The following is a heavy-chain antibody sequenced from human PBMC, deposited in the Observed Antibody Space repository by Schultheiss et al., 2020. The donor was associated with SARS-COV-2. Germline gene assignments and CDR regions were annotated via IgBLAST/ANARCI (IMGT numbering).Heavy chain of an antibody. CDR1: GFTFSNYE. J-gene: IGHJ4*02. D-gene: IGHD6-13*01. Sequence: GESLKISCAASGFTFSNYEVNWVRQAPGKGLEWISYISTTGSTIYYADSVKGRFTISRDNAKNSLYLQMNSLRAEDTAVYYCARDPTQAGHFDYWGQGTLVTVSS. CDR3: ARDPTQAGHFDY. V-gene: IGHV3-48*03. CDR2: ISTTGSTI.